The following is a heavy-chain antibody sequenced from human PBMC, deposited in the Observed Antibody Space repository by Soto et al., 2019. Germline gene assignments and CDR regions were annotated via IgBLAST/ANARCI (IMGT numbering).Heavy chain of an antibody. CDR3: AKDRSENFWVYYYAMDV. D-gene: IGHD6-19*01. CDR2: ISGSSGT. Sequence: PGGSLRLSCAASGFTFSSYAMSWVRQAPGKGLEWVSAISGSSGTYYTDSVKGRFTISRDNSKNTVYLQMNSLRGEDTAVYYCAKDRSENFWVYYYAMDVWGQGTAVTVSS. V-gene: IGHV3-23*01. CDR1: GFTFSSYA. J-gene: IGHJ6*02.